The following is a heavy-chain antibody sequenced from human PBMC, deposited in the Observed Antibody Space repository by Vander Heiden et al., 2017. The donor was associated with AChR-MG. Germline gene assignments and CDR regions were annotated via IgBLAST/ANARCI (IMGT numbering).Heavy chain of an antibody. J-gene: IGHJ5*02. CDR1: GFTFSSYA. Sequence: QVQLVESGGGVVQPGRSLRLSCAAPGFTFSSYAMHWVRQAPGKGLEWVAVISYDGSNKYYADSVKGRFTISRDNSKNTLYLQMNSLRAEDTAVYYCARVGGAGRENPWGQGTLVTVSS. D-gene: IGHD3-10*01. CDR2: ISYDGSNK. CDR3: ARVGGAGRENP. V-gene: IGHV3-30-3*01.